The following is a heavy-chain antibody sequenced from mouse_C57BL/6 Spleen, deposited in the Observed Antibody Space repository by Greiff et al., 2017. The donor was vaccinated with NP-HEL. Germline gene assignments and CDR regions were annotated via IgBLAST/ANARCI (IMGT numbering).Heavy chain of an antibody. CDR1: GFTFSDYG. V-gene: IGHV5-17*01. J-gene: IGHJ2*01. CDR3: GRGSNYGLDY. CDR2: ISSGSSTI. Sequence: EVKVVESGGGLVKPGGSLKLSCAASGFTFSDYGMHWVRQAPEQGLEWVAYISSGSSTIYYADTVKGRFTISRDNAKNTLFLQMTSRRSEDTAMYYCGRGSNYGLDYWGQGTTLTVSS. D-gene: IGHD2-5*01.